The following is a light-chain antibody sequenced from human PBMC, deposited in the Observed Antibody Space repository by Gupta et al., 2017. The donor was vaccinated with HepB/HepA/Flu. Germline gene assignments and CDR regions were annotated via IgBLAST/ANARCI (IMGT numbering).Light chain of an antibody. J-gene: IGLJ2*01. CDR2: LNNDGSH. CDR3: QTWGTGIWV. CDR1: SGHSSYA. Sequence: QLVLTQSPSASASLGASVKLTCTLSSGHSSYAIAWHQQQTEKGPRYLMKLNNDGSHSKGDGIPDRFSGSSSGAERYLTISSLQSEDEADYYCQTWGTGIWVFGGGTKLTVL. V-gene: IGLV4-69*01.